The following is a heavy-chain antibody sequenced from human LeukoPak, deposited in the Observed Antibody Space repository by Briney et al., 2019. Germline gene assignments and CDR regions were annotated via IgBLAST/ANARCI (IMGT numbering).Heavy chain of an antibody. V-gene: IGHV3-21*01. CDR3: ARGRPHGNDY. CDR1: GFTFSSYS. CDR2: ISSSSSYI. D-gene: IGHD4-23*01. Sequence: GSLRLSCAASGFTFSSYSMNWVRQAPGKGLEWVSSISSSSSYIYYADSVKGRFTISRDNAKNSLYLQMNSLRVEDTAVYYCARGRPHGNDYWGQGTLVTVSS. J-gene: IGHJ4*02.